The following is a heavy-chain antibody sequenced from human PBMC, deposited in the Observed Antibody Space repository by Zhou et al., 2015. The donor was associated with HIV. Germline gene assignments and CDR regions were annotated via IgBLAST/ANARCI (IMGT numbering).Heavy chain of an antibody. CDR3: ARERGGGNSSGPGGYFDL. CDR2: IIPMFGTT. Sequence: QVQLVQSGAEVKKPGSSVKVSCKASGGTFSGYVISWVRQAPAQGLEWMGGIIPMFGTTNYAQEFQGRVTITADKSTSTAYMELSSLRSEDTAVYYCARERGGGNSSGPGGYFDLWGRWHPGHCLL. V-gene: IGHV1-69*06. J-gene: IGHJ2*01. CDR1: GGTFSGYV. D-gene: IGHD6-6*01.